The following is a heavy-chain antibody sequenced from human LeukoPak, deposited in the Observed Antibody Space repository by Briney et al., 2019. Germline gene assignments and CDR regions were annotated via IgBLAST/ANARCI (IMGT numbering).Heavy chain of an antibody. CDR2: INPSGGST. Sequence: ASVKVSCKASGYTFTSYYIHWVRQAPGQGLEWMGIINPSGGSTSYAQKFQGRVTITRDTSASTAYMELSSLRSEDTAVYYCARGQDDQGSWQWLVIGPGYYFDYWGQGTLVTVSS. CDR1: GYTFTSYY. J-gene: IGHJ4*02. CDR3: ARGQDDQGSWQWLVIGPGYYFDY. V-gene: IGHV1-46*01. D-gene: IGHD6-19*01.